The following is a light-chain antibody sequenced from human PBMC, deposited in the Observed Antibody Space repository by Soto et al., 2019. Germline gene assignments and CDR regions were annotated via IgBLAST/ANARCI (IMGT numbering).Light chain of an antibody. Sequence: DIQMTQSPPSLSASVGDRVTITCRASQSIFRSLNWYQQKPGKAPKLLIYAASNLQSGVPSRFSGSESGTDFILTISSLQPEDFATYYYQQIYAAPVTFGQGTKVEIK. V-gene: IGKV1-39*01. CDR2: AAS. J-gene: IGKJ1*01. CDR3: QQIYAAPVT. CDR1: QSIFRS.